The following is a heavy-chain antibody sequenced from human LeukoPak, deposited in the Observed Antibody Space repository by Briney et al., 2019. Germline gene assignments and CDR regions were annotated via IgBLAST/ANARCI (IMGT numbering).Heavy chain of an antibody. V-gene: IGHV4-4*08. CDR1: GGSISSYY. J-gene: IGHJ4*02. D-gene: IGHD6-13*01. Sequence: SETLSLTCTVSGGSISSYYWSWIRQSPGKGLEWIGYIYASETTNYNPSLSSRVTMSLDTSKNQFSLKLTSVTAADTALYYCASRPGGSTWYGVFDYWSRGTLVTVSS. CDR2: IYASETT. CDR3: ASRPGGSTWYGVFDY.